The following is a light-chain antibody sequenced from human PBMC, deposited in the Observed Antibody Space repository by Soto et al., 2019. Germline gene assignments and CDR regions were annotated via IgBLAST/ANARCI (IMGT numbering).Light chain of an antibody. CDR3: PQRT. CDR2: GAS. CDR1: QSVTSSY. J-gene: IGKJ2*01. Sequence: ESVLTQSPGTLSLSPGERATLSCRASQSVTSSYLAWYQQKPGQAPRLLIYGASSRATGIPDRFSGSGSGTNFTLTISKLGVEDCAVYCCPQRTFGQGTKLEIK. V-gene: IGKV3-20*01.